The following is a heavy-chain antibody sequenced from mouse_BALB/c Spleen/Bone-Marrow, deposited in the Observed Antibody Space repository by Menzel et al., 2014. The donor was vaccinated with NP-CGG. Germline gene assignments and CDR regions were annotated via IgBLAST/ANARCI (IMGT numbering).Heavy chain of an antibody. CDR3: ARVPAYYTYAMDY. CDR2: IWAGGST. D-gene: IGHD2-12*01. J-gene: IGHJ4*01. V-gene: IGHV2-9*02. CDR1: GFSLTSYG. Sequence: VKLVESGPGLVAPSQSLSITCTVSGFSLTSYGVHWVRQPPGKGLEWLGVIWAGGSTNYNPALMSRLSISKDNSKSQVFLKMNSLQTDDTAMYYCARVPAYYTYAMDYWGQGTSVTVSS.